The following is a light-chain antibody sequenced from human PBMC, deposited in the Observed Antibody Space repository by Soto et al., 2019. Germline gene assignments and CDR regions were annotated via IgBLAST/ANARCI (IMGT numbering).Light chain of an antibody. J-gene: IGKJ1*01. V-gene: IGKV3-20*01. CDR3: QQYGSSPWT. CDR1: QSVSNNY. Sequence: EIVLTQSPDTLSLSPGEGATLSCRASQSVSNNYLAWYQQKPGQAPRLLMYGASSMATGIPDRFSGGGSGTDFTLTLSRLEPEDFAVYYCQQYGSSPWTFGQGTKVEIK. CDR2: GAS.